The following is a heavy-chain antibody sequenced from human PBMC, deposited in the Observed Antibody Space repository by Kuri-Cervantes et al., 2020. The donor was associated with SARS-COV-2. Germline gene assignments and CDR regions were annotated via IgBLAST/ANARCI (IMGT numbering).Heavy chain of an antibody. CDR3: ARDQKADFWSGYLRQTGYYYYGMDV. V-gene: IGHV3-48*01. CDR2: ISSSSSTI. J-gene: IGHJ6*02. Sequence: VGSLRLSFAASGFTFSSYSMNRVRQASGKGLEWVSYISSSSSTIYYADSVKGRFTISRDNAKNSLYLQMNSLRAEDTAVFYCARDQKADFWSGYLRQTGYYYYGMDVWGQGTTVTVSS. D-gene: IGHD3-3*01. CDR1: GFTFSSYS.